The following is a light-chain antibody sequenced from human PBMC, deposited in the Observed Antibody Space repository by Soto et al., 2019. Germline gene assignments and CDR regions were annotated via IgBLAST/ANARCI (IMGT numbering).Light chain of an antibody. CDR1: QSLLHSNGYTC. CDR3: MQALQTPRT. J-gene: IGKJ1*01. V-gene: IGKV2-28*01. Sequence: DSGVSQSPLSLPVTPGEPASISCRSSQSLLHSNGYTCLDWYLQKPGQSPQLLIYMGSHRASGVPDRFSGSGSGTDFTLKISRVEAEDVGVYYCMQALQTPRTFGQGTKV. CDR2: MGS.